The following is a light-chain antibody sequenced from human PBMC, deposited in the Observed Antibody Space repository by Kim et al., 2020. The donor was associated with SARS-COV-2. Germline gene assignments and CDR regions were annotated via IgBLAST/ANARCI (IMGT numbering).Light chain of an antibody. CDR3: QQHHSFPLT. J-gene: IGKJ4*01. V-gene: IGKV1-9*01. CDR2: RAF. Sequence: ASVGDTVTITCRASQGINSNLAWYQKRPGKAPHRLIYRAFTLHSGVPSRFSGSGSVTDFTLTITSLQPEDFATYHCQQHHSFPLTFGGGTKVDIK. CDR1: QGINSN.